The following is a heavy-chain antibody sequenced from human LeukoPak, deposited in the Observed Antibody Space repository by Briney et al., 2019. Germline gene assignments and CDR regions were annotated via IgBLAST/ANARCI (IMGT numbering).Heavy chain of an antibody. CDR1: GFTFSSYW. D-gene: IGHD3-22*01. CDR2: IKYDGSEK. CDR3: VSLPPPYDSSGYYDS. V-gene: IGHV3-7*01. Sequence: PGGSLRLSCAASGFTFSSYWMSWVRQAPGKGLEWVANIKYDGSEKYYVDSVKGRFTISRDNAKDSLFLQMSSLRAEDTAVYYCVSLPPPYDSSGYYDSWGQGTLVTVSS. J-gene: IGHJ5*01.